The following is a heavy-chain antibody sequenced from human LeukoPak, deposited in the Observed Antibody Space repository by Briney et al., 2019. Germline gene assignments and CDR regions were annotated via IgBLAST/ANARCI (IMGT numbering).Heavy chain of an antibody. CDR1: GFTVSSNY. Sequence: NPGGSLRLSCAASGFTVSSNYMSWVRQAPGKGLEWVSSITTSSSYLYYADSVKGRFTISRDNAENSLYLQMNSLRDEDTAVYYCARAQIAAAGTGPFDIWGQGTVVTVSS. CDR3: ARAQIAAAGTGPFDI. CDR2: ITTSSSYL. V-gene: IGHV3-21*01. D-gene: IGHD6-13*01. J-gene: IGHJ3*02.